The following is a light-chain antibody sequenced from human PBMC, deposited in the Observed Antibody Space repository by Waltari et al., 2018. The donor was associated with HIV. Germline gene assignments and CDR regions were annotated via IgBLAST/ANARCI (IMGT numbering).Light chain of an antibody. CDR2: GAS. CDR3: LQTYTNPRT. CDR1: DLISNY. Sequence: TEMTQSPSSRSASVGDSVTIPCRASDLISNYLSWYQQTPGKAHKLLIYGASSLHSGAPSRFSGSQSGTDFTLTISGLQPEDSASYYCLQTYTNPRTFGQGTKVEVK. V-gene: IGKV1-39*01. J-gene: IGKJ1*01.